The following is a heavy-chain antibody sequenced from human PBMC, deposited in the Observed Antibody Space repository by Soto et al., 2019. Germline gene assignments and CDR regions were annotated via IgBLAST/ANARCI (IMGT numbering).Heavy chain of an antibody. Sequence: QVQLVQSGAEVKKPGASVKVSCKASGYTFTSYYMHWVRQAPGQGLEWMGIINPSGGSTSYAQKFQGRVTMTRDTSTSTVYMELSSLRSEDTAVYYCARVVVVPSYYYYGMDVWGQGTTVTVSS. CDR3: ARVVVVPSYYYYGMDV. V-gene: IGHV1-46*01. D-gene: IGHD2-2*01. CDR1: GYTFTSYY. J-gene: IGHJ6*02. CDR2: INPSGGST.